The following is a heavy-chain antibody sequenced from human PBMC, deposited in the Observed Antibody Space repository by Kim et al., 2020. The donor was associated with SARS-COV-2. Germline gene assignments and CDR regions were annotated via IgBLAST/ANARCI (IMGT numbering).Heavy chain of an antibody. V-gene: IGHV1-2*02. CDR1: GYTFTGYY. D-gene: IGHD2-2*01. Sequence: ASVKVSCKASGYTFTGYYMHWVRQAPGQGLEWMGWINPNSGGTNYAQKFQGRVTMTRDTSISTAYMELSRLRSDDTAVYYCARERFCSSTSCSRDYYGMDVWGQGTTVTVSS. CDR2: INPNSGGT. J-gene: IGHJ6*02. CDR3: ARERFCSSTSCSRDYYGMDV.